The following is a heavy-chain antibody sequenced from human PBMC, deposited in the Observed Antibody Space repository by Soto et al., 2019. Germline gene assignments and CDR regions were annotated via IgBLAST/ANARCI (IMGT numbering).Heavy chain of an antibody. CDR3: ARAVAAAGTVAYYYGMDV. V-gene: IGHV3-33*01. J-gene: IGHJ6*02. D-gene: IGHD6-13*01. CDR2: IWYDGSNK. CDR1: GFTFSSYG. Sequence: QVQLVESGGGVVQPGRSLRLSCAASGFTFSSYGMHWVRQAPGKGLEWVAVIWYDGSNKYYADSVKGRFTISRDNSKNTLYLKMNSLRAEDTAVYYCARAVAAAGTVAYYYGMDVWGQGTTVTVSS.